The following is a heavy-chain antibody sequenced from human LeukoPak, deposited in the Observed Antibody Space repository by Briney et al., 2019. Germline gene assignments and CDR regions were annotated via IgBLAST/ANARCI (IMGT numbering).Heavy chain of an antibody. CDR3: ARDRIAYYYGSGSWDNWFDP. CDR1: GYTFTSYG. V-gene: IGHV1-18*04. Sequence: GASVKVSCKASGYTFTSYGISWVRQAPGQGLEWMGWISAYNGNTNYAQKLQGRVTMTTDTSTSTAYMELRSLRSDDTAVYYCARDRIAYYYGSGSWDNWFDPWGQGTLVTVSS. J-gene: IGHJ5*02. D-gene: IGHD3-10*01. CDR2: ISAYNGNT.